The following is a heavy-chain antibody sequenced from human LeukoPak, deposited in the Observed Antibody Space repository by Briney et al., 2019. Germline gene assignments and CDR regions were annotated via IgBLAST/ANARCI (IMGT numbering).Heavy chain of an antibody. CDR2: ISYDGSNK. CDR1: GFTFSSYA. Sequence: GGSLRLSCAASGFTFSSYAMHWVRQAPGKGLEWVAVISYDGSNKYYADSVKGRFTISRDNSKNTLYLQMNSLRAEDTAVYYCAREAPYYFGYWGQGTLVTVSS. CDR3: AREAPYYFGY. D-gene: IGHD2-21*01. J-gene: IGHJ4*02. V-gene: IGHV3-30-3*01.